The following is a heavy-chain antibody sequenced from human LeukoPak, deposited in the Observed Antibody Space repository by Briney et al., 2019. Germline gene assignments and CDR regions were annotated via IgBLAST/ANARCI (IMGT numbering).Heavy chain of an antibody. D-gene: IGHD3-3*01. J-gene: IGHJ5*02. V-gene: IGHV4-39*07. Sequence: SETLSLTCTVSGGSISSSSYYWGWIRQPPGKGLEGIGSIYYSGSTYYNPSLKSRVTRSVYTSKNQFSLKLSYVTAADTAVYYCARVAALRFLTGGHWFDPWGQGTLVTVSS. CDR3: ARVAALRFLTGGHWFDP. CDR2: IYYSGST. CDR1: GGSISSSSYY.